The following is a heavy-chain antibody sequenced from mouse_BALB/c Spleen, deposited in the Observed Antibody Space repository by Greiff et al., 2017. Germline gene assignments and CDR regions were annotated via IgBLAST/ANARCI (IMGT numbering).Heavy chain of an antibody. J-gene: IGHJ4*01. D-gene: IGHD2-3*01. CDR1: GFSLTSYG. CDR2: IWAGGST. V-gene: IGHV2-9*02. CDR3: ARGYDGSLYAMDY. Sequence: VQLKESGPGLVAPSQSLSITCTVSGFSLTSYGVHWVRQPPGKGLEWLGVIWAGGSTNYNSALMSRLSISKDNSKSQVFLKMNSLQTDDTAMYYCARGYDGSLYAMDYWGQGTSVTVSS.